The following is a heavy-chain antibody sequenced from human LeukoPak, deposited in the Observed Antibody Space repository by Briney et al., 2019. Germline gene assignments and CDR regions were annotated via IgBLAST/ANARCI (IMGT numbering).Heavy chain of an antibody. V-gene: IGHV5-51*01. J-gene: IGHJ6*02. CDR1: GHSFTSYW. Sequence: GESLKISCKGSGHSFTSYWIGWVRQMPGKGLEWMGIIYPGDSDTRYSPSFQGQVTISADKSISTAYLQWSSLKASDTAMYYCARQGRAYCGGDCYRYYYGMDVWGQGTTVTVSS. CDR3: ARQGRAYCGGDCYRYYYGMDV. D-gene: IGHD2-21*02. CDR2: IYPGDSDT.